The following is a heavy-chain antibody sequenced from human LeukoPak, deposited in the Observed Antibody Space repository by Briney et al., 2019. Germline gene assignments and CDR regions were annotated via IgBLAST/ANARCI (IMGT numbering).Heavy chain of an antibody. CDR1: GGSISSSSYY. CDR2: IYYSGST. J-gene: IGHJ4*02. CDR3: ARRGSLPAYYDFWSGYYTGPYFDY. D-gene: IGHD3-3*01. V-gene: IGHV4-39*01. Sequence: SETLSLTCTVSGGSISSSSYYWGWIRQPPGKGLEWIGSIYYSGSTYYNPSLKSRVTISVDTSKNQFSLKLSSVTAADTAVYYCARRGSLPAYYDFWSGYYTGPYFDYWGQGTLVTASS.